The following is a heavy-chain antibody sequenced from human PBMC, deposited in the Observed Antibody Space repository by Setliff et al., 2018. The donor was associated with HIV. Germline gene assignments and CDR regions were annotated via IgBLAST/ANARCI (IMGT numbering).Heavy chain of an antibody. V-gene: IGHV4-39*07. D-gene: IGHD3-10*01. J-gene: IGHJ6*02. CDR1: GGSISSGSYY. CDR3: VRDNSYYYGSGGHHFYGVDV. Sequence: SETLSLTCTVSGGSISSGSYYWSWIRQPPGKGLEWIGEINDNGSTNYNPSLKSRVTISVDTSKNQFSLRLSSVTAADTAVYYCVRDNSYYYGSGGHHFYGVDVWGQGATVTVSS. CDR2: INDNGST.